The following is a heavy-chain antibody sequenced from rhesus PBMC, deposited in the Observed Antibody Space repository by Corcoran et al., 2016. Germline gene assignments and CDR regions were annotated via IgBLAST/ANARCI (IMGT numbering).Heavy chain of an antibody. V-gene: IGHV2-1*01. J-gene: IGHJ4*01. CDR3: ARVRAAGDYFDY. D-gene: IGHD6-25*01. CDR2: IYWDDDK. Sequence: QVTLKESGPALVKPTQTLTLTCTFSGFSLSTSGMGVGWIRQPSRKTLEWLALIYWDDDKRYRPSLKSRLTISKDTSKNQVVLTMANMDPVDTATYYCARVRAAGDYFDYWGQGVLVTVSS. CDR1: GFSLSTSGMG.